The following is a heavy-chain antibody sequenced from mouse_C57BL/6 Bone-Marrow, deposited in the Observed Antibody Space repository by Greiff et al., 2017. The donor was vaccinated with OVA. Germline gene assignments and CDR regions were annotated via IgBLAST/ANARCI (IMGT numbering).Heavy chain of an antibody. CDR1: GYTFTSYW. Sequence: QVQLQQPGAELVKPGASVKMSCKASGYTFTSYWITWVKQRPGQGLEWIGDIYPGSGSTNYNEKFKSKATLTVDTSSSTAYMQLSSLTSEDSAVYYGARSLGERGAYAMDYWGQGTSVTVSS. V-gene: IGHV1-55*01. D-gene: IGHD6-2*01. CDR3: ARSLGERGAYAMDY. CDR2: IYPGSGST. J-gene: IGHJ4*01.